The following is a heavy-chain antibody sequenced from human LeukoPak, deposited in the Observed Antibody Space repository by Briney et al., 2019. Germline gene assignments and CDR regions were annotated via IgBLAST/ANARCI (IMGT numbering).Heavy chain of an antibody. CDR1: GFTVSSNY. J-gene: IGHJ4*02. V-gene: IGHV3-66*01. D-gene: IGHD3-16*01. CDR3: ARSRGTFLPHDY. CDR2: IYSGGGT. Sequence: GTSLRLSCAVSGFTVSSNYMSWVRQAPGKGLEWVSVIYSGGGTYYADSVKGRFTISRDNSKNTVYLQMNSLRVEDTAVYYCARSRGTFLPHDYWGQGTLVTVSS.